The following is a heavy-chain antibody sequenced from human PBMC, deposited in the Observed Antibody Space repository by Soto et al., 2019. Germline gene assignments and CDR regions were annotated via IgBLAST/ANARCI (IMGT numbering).Heavy chain of an antibody. V-gene: IGHV4-31*03. CDR2: IYYSGST. J-gene: IGHJ4*02. CDR3: ARYPADYGGNVVFGFDY. Sequence: QVQLQESGPGLVKPSQTLSLTCTVSGGSISSGGYYWSWIRQHPGKGLEWIGYIYYSGSTYYNPSLRSRFTLSVDPSKNQFSLKLSSVTAADTAVYYCARYPADYGGNVVFGFDYWGQGTLVTVSS. CDR1: GGSISSGGYY. D-gene: IGHD4-17*01.